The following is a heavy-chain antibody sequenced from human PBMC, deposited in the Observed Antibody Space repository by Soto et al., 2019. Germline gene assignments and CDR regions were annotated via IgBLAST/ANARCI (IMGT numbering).Heavy chain of an antibody. CDR2: IKSRTDGGTT. J-gene: IGHJ4*02. CDR1: GFAFNNAW. CDR3: STDHTPPDCSGASCFYDY. V-gene: IGHV3-15*01. D-gene: IGHD2-15*01. Sequence: EVQLVESGGGLVKPGGSLRLSCAASGFAFNNAWMSWVRQAPGTGLEWVGRIKSRTDGGTTDYAAPVKGRFTISRDDSKNMLFLQMNSLKTEDTAVYYCSTDHTPPDCSGASCFYDYWGQGTLVTVSS.